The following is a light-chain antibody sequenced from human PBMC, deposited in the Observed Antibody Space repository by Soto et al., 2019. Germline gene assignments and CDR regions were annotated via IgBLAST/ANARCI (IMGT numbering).Light chain of an antibody. CDR3: QQYNNWLT. V-gene: IGKV3-15*01. J-gene: IGKJ4*01. CDR1: QSVSGN. Sequence: EIVMTQSPATLSVSPGERATLSCRASQSVSGNLAWYQQKPGKAPRLLIYGASTRATGIPARFSGSGSGTEFTLTISSLQSEDFAVYYCQQYNNWLTVGGGTKVEIK. CDR2: GAS.